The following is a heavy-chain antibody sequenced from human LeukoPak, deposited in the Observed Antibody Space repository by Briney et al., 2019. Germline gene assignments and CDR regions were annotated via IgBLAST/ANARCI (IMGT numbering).Heavy chain of an antibody. CDR3: ARDRGVLEWLALDYYFGMDV. Sequence: ASVKVSCKASGYTFSDYYIHWVRQAPGQGLEWMGWVNPKSGGINYAPKFQDRVTMTRDSSIITAYMELRRLRSDDTAVYYCARDRGVLEWLALDYYFGMDVWGQGTTVTVSS. CDR2: VNPKSGGI. V-gene: IGHV1-2*02. D-gene: IGHD3-3*01. J-gene: IGHJ6*02. CDR1: GYTFSDYY.